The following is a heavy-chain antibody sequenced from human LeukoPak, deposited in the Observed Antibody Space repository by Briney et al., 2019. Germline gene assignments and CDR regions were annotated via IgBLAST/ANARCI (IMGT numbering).Heavy chain of an antibody. Sequence: SETLSLTRAVYGGSFSGYYWSWIRQPPGKGLEWIGEINHSGSTNYNPSLKSRVTISVDTSKNQFSLKLSSVTAADTAVYYCARSVVVVAAYDYWGQGTLVTVSS. CDR2: INHSGST. D-gene: IGHD2-15*01. CDR1: GGSFSGYY. J-gene: IGHJ4*02. V-gene: IGHV4-34*01. CDR3: ARSVVVVAAYDY.